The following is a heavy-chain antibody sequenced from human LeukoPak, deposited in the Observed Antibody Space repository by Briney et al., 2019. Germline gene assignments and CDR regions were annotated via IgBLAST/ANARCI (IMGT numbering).Heavy chain of an antibody. D-gene: IGHD3-10*01. CDR1: GFSFSSYA. V-gene: IGHV3-23*01. CDR2: ISASGGTT. J-gene: IGHJ4*02. Sequence: GGSLRPSCAASGFSFSSYAMSWVRQAPGKGLEWVSAISASGGTTYYADSVKGRFTISRDNSKNTLYLQMNSLRAEDTAVYYCANVYYYGSGSYESRYLDYWGQGTLVTVSS. CDR3: ANVYYYGSGSYESRYLDY.